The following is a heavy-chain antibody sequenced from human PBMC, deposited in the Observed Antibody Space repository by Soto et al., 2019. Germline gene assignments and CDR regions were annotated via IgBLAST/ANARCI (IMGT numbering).Heavy chain of an antibody. CDR1: GFTFSSYW. J-gene: IGHJ4*02. Sequence: PGGSLRLSCAASGFTFSSYWMHWVRQAPGKGLMWVSRINSDGSSVSYADSVKGRFTISRDNAKNTLYLQMNSLRAEDTAVYYCARARDYYDSSGYPTFDYWGQGTLVTVSS. CDR2: INSDGSSV. V-gene: IGHV3-74*01. D-gene: IGHD3-22*01. CDR3: ARARDYYDSSGYPTFDY.